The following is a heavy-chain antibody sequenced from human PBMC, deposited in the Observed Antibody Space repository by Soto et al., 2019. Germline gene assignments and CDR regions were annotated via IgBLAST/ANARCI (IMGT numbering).Heavy chain of an antibody. V-gene: IGHV3-48*03. Sequence: HPGGSLRLSCAASGFIFTDYGMNWVRQAPGKGLEWISYINVRSDIIYYADSVKGRFTISRDNAKKSLYLQMNSLRAEDTAVYYCAPLIDYWGQGTLVTVSS. CDR1: GFIFTDYG. J-gene: IGHJ4*02. CDR3: APLIDY. CDR2: INVRSDII.